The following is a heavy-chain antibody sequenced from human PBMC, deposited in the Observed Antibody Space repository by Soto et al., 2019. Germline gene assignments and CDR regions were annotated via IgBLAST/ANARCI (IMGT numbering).Heavy chain of an antibody. V-gene: IGHV1-18*01. Sequence: ASVKVSCKASGYTFTSYGISWVRQAPGQGLEWMGWISAYNGNTNYAQKLQGRVTMTTDTSTSTAYMELRSLRSDDTAVYYCARVVVPAATSQYYYYYYMDVWGKGTTVTVS. CDR1: GYTFTSYG. J-gene: IGHJ6*03. D-gene: IGHD2-2*01. CDR3: ARVVVPAATSQYYYYYYMDV. CDR2: ISAYNGNT.